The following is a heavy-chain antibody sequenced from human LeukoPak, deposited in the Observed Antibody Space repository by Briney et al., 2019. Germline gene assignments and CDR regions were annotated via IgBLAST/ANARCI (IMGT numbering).Heavy chain of an antibody. CDR3: ASTWNYLYFDY. CDR2: IKRDGSEE. D-gene: IGHD1-7*01. CDR1: GFTFSSYW. J-gene: IGHJ4*02. Sequence: GGSLRLSCAGSGFTFSSYWMSWVRQAPGKRLEWVASIKRDGSEEYYVDSVKGRFTISRDNAKNSVYLQMNSLRAEDTAVYYCASTWNYLYFDYWGQGTLVTVSS. V-gene: IGHV3-7*01.